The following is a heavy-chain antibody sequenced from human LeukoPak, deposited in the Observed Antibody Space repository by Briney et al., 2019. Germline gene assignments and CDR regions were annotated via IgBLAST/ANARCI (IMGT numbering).Heavy chain of an antibody. D-gene: IGHD1-1*01. CDR2: IYTSGST. CDR3: AARTTGYYYYMDV. V-gene: IGHV4-4*07. Sequence: SETLSLTCTVSYGSISSYYWSWVRQPAGKGLEWIGRIYTSGSTNYNPSLKSRVTISVDTSKNQFSLKLSSVTAADTAVYYCAARTTGYYYYMDVWGKGTTVTISS. J-gene: IGHJ6*03. CDR1: YGSISSYY.